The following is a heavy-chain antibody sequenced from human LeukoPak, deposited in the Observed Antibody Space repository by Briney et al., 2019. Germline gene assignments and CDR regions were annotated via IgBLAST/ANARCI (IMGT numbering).Heavy chain of an antibody. Sequence: ASVKVSCKASGYTFTSYYMHWVRQAPGQGLEWMGIINPSGGSTSYAQKFQGRVTMTGDMSTSTVYMELSSLRSEDTAVYYCARAPSITMIVVYDAFDIWGQGTMVTVSS. J-gene: IGHJ3*02. CDR2: INPSGGST. CDR1: GYTFTSYY. D-gene: IGHD3-22*01. V-gene: IGHV1-46*01. CDR3: ARAPSITMIVVYDAFDI.